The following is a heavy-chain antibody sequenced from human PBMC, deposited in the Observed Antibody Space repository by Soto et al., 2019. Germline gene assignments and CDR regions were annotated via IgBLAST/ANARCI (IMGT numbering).Heavy chain of an antibody. CDR2: IVVGSGNT. J-gene: IGHJ4*02. CDR3: AAVNSGYYSDY. Sequence: SGKGPCKASGFTLTSPPVPGGRQARGQRLEWIGWIVVGSGNTNYAQKFQERVTITRDMSTSTAYMELSILRSEDTAVYYCAAVNSGYYSDYWGQGTLVTVSS. CDR1: GFTLTSPP. V-gene: IGHV1-58*01. D-gene: IGHD3-22*01.